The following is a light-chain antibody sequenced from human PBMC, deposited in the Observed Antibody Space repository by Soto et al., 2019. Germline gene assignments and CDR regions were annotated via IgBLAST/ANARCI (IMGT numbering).Light chain of an antibody. CDR1: DSNIGSNS. Sequence: QSVLTQPPSASGTAGQVVTISCSGSDSNIGSNSVYWYQHLPRMAPKLLIYYNNQRPSGVPDRFSGSRSGTSASLAIVGLRSEDEDVYYCAAGDAPLSAWVFGNGTKLTVL. CDR3: AAGDAPLSAWV. V-gene: IGLV1-47*02. J-gene: IGLJ3*02. CDR2: YNN.